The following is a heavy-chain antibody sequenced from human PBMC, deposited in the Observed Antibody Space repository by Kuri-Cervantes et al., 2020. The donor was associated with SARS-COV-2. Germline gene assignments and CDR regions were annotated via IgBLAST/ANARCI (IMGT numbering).Heavy chain of an antibody. CDR1: GYSISSGYY. CDR2: IYHSGST. Sequence: GSLRLSCAVSGYSISSGYYWGWIRQPPGKGLDWIGSIYHSGSTYYNPSLKSRVTISVDTSKNQFSLKLSSVTAADTAVYYCARHCIAAAGTPFDYWGQGTLVTVSS. J-gene: IGHJ4*02. CDR3: ARHCIAAAGTPFDY. D-gene: IGHD6-13*01. V-gene: IGHV4-38-2*01.